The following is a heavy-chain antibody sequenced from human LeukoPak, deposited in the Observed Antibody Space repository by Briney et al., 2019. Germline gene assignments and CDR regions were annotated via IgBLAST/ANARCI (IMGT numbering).Heavy chain of an antibody. V-gene: IGHV3-7*01. CDR1: GFTFSSYW. CDR2: INQDGSAR. J-gene: IGHJ5*02. Sequence: GGSLRLSCAASGFTFSSYWMSWVRQAPGQGLEWVASINQDGSARYYVHSVKGRFTMSRDNAKNSLYLQMSSLRVEDTAVYYCARLGTNNGAWFDPRGQGTLVTVSS. CDR3: ARLGTNNGAWFDP. D-gene: IGHD2-8*01.